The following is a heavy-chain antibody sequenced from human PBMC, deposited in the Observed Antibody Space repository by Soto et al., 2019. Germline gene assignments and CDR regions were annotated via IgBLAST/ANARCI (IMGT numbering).Heavy chain of an antibody. CDR2: IIPILGSA. Sequence: QVQRVQSGAEVKKPGSSVKVSCQASGGTLSNYAISWVRQAPGQGLEWMGGIIPILGSANYAQKIQDRVTITADESTSTTYMELSSLRSGDSAVYYCACRERVDAFDTWGQGTMVTVSS. V-gene: IGHV1-69*01. J-gene: IGHJ3*02. CDR1: GGTLSNYA. D-gene: IGHD1-26*01. CDR3: ACRERVDAFDT.